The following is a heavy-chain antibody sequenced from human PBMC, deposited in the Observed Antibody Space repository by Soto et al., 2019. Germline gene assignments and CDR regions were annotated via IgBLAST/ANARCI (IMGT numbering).Heavy chain of an antibody. D-gene: IGHD2-21*02. V-gene: IGHV4-59*08. J-gene: IGHJ4*02. CDR3: ARVNVTLDL. CDR1: GGSISSYY. Sequence: PSETLSLTCTVSGGSISSYYWSWIRQPPGKGLEWIGYIYHSGSTNYNPSLKSRVTLSVDTSKNQFSLKLSSVTAADTAVYYCARVNVTLDLWGQGTQVTVSS. CDR2: IYHSGST.